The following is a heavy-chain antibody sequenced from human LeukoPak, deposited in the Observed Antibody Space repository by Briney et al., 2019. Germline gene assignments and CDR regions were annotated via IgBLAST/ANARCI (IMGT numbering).Heavy chain of an antibody. CDR2: IYTSGST. CDR1: GGSISSGSYY. D-gene: IGHD3-10*01. V-gene: IGHV4-61*02. J-gene: IGHJ4*02. Sequence: SETLSLTCTVSGGSISSGSYYWSWIRQPAGKGLEWIGRIYTSGSTNYNPSLKSRVTISVDTSKNQFSLKLSSVTAADTAVYYCARAPSRRYYYGSGSYIYAPDPYYFDYWGQGTLVTVSS. CDR3: ARAPSRRYYYGSGSYIYAPDPYYFDY.